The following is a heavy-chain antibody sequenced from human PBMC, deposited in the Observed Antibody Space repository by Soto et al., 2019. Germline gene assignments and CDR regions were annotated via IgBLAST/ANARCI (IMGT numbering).Heavy chain of an antibody. CDR2: IYYSGST. CDR1: GGSISSYY. CDR3: ARAYVDTAMVRVTGFDY. Sequence: QVQLQESGPGLVKPSETLSLTCTVSGGSISSYYWSWIRQPPGKGLEWIGYIYYSGSTNYNPSLKSRVTISVDTSNNQFSLKLSSVTAADTAVYYCARAYVDTAMVRVTGFDYWGQGTLVTVSS. V-gene: IGHV4-59*01. D-gene: IGHD5-18*01. J-gene: IGHJ4*02.